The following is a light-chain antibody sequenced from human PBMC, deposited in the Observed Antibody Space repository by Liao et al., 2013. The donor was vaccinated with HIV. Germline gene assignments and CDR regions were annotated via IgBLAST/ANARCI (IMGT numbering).Light chain of an antibody. Sequence: SYELTQPPSVSVSPGQTASITCSGETLGEKYACWYQQRPGQSPVLVIYHNTKRPSGIPERFSGSYSGNTATLTITGTQTMDESDYFCQAWDSGAEVLFGGGTKLTVL. V-gene: IGLV3-1*01. CDR1: TLGEKY. CDR3: QAWDSGAEVL. CDR2: HNT. J-gene: IGLJ2*01.